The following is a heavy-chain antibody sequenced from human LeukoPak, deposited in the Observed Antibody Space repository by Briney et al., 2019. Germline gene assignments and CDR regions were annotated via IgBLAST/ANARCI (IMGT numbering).Heavy chain of an antibody. D-gene: IGHD1-26*01. Sequence: ASVKVSCKASGYTFTSYGISWVRQAPGQGLEWMGWISAYNGNTNYAQKLQGRVTMTTDTSTSTAYMELRSLRSDDTAVYYCARVRAPQWELLYYYYYYMDVWGKGTTVTVSS. CDR1: GYTFTSYG. J-gene: IGHJ6*03. V-gene: IGHV1-18*01. CDR3: ARVRAPQWELLYYYYYYMDV. CDR2: ISAYNGNT.